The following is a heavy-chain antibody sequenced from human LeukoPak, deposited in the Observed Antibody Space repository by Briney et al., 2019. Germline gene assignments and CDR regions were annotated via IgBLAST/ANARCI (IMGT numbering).Heavy chain of an antibody. CDR3: ATLVRGVTNYYYYGMDV. CDR2: FDPEDGET. V-gene: IGHV1-24*01. Sequence: ASVKVSCKVSGYTLTELSMHWVRQAPGKGLEWMGGFDPEDGETIYAQKFQGRVTMTGDTSTDTAYMELSSLRSEDTAVYYCATLVRGVTNYYYYGMDVWGQGTTVTVSS. D-gene: IGHD3-10*01. J-gene: IGHJ6*02. CDR1: GYTLTELS.